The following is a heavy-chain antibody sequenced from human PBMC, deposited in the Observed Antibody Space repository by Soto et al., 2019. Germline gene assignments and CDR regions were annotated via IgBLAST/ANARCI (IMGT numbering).Heavy chain of an antibody. Sequence: ASVKVSCKASGYTFTGYYMHWVRQAPGQRPEWMGWINPGNSNTKYSQKFQGRFTMTRDTSASTAYMELSSLRSEDTAVYYCAREYCTSTSCYSYFDPWGQGTLVTVSS. D-gene: IGHD2-2*01. J-gene: IGHJ5*02. V-gene: IGHV1-3*01. CDR1: GYTFTGYY. CDR2: INPGNSNT. CDR3: AREYCTSTSCYSYFDP.